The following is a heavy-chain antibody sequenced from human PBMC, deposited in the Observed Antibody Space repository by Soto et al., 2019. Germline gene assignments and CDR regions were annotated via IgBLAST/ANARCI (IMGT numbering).Heavy chain of an antibody. D-gene: IGHD5-18*01. CDR2: IWYDGSNK. J-gene: IGHJ4*02. V-gene: IGHV3-33*01. CDR3: ARDGYLSGYSYGPPDY. Sequence: QVQLVESGGGVVQPGRSLRLSCAASGFTFSSYGMHWVRQAPGKGLEWGAVIWYDGSNKYYADSVKSRFTISRDNSQNPLYLQMNSLRAEDTAVYYCARDGYLSGYSYGPPDYWGQGTLVTVSS. CDR1: GFTFSSYG.